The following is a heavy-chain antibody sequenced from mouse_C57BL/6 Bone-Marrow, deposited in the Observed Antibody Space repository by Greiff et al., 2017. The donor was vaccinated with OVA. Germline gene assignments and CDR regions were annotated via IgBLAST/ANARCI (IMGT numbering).Heavy chain of an antibody. CDR2: IDPSDSYT. CDR1: GYTFTSYW. D-gene: IGHD1-1*01. Sequence: QVHVKQSGAELVKPGASVKLSCKASGYTFTSYWMQWVKQRPGQGLEWIGEIDPSDSYTNYNQKFKGKATLTVDTSSSTAYMQLSSLTSEDSAVYYCARRDWDYGSSPTSYFDYWGQGTTLTVSS. V-gene: IGHV1-50*01. J-gene: IGHJ2*01. CDR3: ARRDWDYGSSPTSYFDY.